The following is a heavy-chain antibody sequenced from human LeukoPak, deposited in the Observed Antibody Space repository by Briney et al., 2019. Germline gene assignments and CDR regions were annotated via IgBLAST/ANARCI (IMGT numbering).Heavy chain of an antibody. CDR1: GFALSSHW. D-gene: IGHD3-22*01. Sequence: GGSLRLSCAASGFALSSHWMTWVRQVPGRGPEWVANVNRDGSETYYLDSVKGRFTISKDNAKNSLYLQMNSLRAEDTAVYYCARGAYYYEDWGQGTLVTVSS. CDR2: VNRDGSET. V-gene: IGHV3-7*01. CDR3: ARGAYYYED. J-gene: IGHJ4*02.